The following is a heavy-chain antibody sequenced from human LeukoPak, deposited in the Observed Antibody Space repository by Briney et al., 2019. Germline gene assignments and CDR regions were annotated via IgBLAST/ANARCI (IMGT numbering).Heavy chain of an antibody. V-gene: IGHV3-48*01. CDR3: ARDWYYMDV. CDR2: ISSSSTI. CDR1: GFTFSSYS. J-gene: IGHJ6*03. Sequence: GGSLRLSCAASGFTFSSYSMNWVRQAPGKGLEWVSYISSSSTIYYADSVKGRFTISRDNAKNSLYLQMNSLRAEDTAVYYCARDWYYMDVWGKGTTVTVSS.